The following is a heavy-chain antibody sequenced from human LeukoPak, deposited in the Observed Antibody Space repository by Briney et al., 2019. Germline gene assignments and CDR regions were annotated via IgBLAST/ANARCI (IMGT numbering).Heavy chain of an antibody. J-gene: IGHJ3*02. CDR1: GYTFTRYY. D-gene: IGHD6-19*01. V-gene: IGHV1-46*01. Sequence: ASVKVSCKASGYTFTRYYMHWVRQAPGQGLEWMGIINTSGADTTYAQKFQGRVTMTRDTSKRTVYMEMRSLSSDDTAVYYCARRSGQWLGDIWGQGTMVTVSS. CDR2: INTSGADT. CDR3: ARRSGQWLGDI.